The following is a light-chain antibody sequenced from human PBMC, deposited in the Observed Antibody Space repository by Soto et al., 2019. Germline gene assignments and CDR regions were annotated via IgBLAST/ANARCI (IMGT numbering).Light chain of an antibody. CDR1: SSDVGGYNY. J-gene: IGLJ1*01. Sequence: QSALTQPPSASGSPGQSVAISCTGTSSDVGGYNYVSWYQHHPGKAPKLIIYEVTKRPSGVPDRFSGSKSGNTASLTVSGLQAEDEADYYCSSYAGSNLYVFGVGTKLTVL. CDR2: EVT. V-gene: IGLV2-8*01. CDR3: SSYAGSNLYV.